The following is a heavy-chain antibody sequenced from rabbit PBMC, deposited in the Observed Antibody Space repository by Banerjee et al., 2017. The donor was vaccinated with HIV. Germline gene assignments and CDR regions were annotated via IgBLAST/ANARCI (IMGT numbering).Heavy chain of an antibody. CDR3: ARDSGTSFSSYGMDL. Sequence: QEQLVESGGDLVKPGASLTLTCTASGVSFTSNYYMCWVRQAPGKGLEWIACIDTSSSGFTYFASWAKGRFTISKTSSTTVTLQVTSLTAADTATYFCARDSGTSFSSYGMDLRGPGTLVTVS. D-gene: IGHD8-1*01. CDR1: GVSFTSNYY. V-gene: IGHV1S45*01. CDR2: IDTSSSGFT. J-gene: IGHJ6*01.